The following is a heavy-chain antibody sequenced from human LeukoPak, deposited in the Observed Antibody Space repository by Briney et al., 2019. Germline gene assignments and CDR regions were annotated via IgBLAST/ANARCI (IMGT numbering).Heavy chain of an antibody. J-gene: IGHJ4*02. D-gene: IGHD6-13*01. CDR2: IYTSGST. V-gene: IGHV4-61*02. CDR1: GGSISSGSYY. Sequence: PSQTLSLTCTVSGGSISSGSYYWSWIRQPAGTGLEWIGRIYTSGSTNYNPSLKSRVTISVDTSKNQFSLKLSSVTAADTAVYYCASAAAGTSWGQGTLVTVSS. CDR3: ASAAAGTS.